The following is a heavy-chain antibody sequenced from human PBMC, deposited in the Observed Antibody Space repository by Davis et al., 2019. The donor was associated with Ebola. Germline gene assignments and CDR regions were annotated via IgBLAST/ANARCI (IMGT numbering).Heavy chain of an antibody. D-gene: IGHD3-22*01. CDR3: ARDHGAYYYDSSGTFDY. V-gene: IGHV1-2*02. CDR2: INPNSGGT. Sequence: ASVKVSCKASGYTFTGYYMHWVRQAPGQGLEWMGWINPNSGGTNYAQKFQGRVTMTRDTSISTAYMELSRLRSDDTAVYYCARDHGAYYYDSSGTFDYWGQGTLVTVSS. CDR1: GYTFTGYY. J-gene: IGHJ4*02.